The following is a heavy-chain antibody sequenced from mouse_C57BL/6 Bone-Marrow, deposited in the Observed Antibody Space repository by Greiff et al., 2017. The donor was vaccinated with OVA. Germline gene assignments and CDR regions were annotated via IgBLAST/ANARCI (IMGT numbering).Heavy chain of an antibody. J-gene: IGHJ2*01. CDR1: GFTFSDYY. CDR3: ARRGRWFLDY. V-gene: IGHV5-12*01. CDR2: ISNGGGST. D-gene: IGHD1-1*02. Sequence: EVQVVESGGGLVQPGGSLKLSCAASGFTFSDYYMYWVRQTPEKRLEWVAYISNGGGSTYYPDTVKGRFTISRDNAKNTLYLQMSRLKSEDTAMYYCARRGRWFLDYWGQGTTLTVSS.